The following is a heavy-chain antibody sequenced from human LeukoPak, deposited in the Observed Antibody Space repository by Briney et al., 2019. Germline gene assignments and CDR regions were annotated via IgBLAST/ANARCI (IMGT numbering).Heavy chain of an antibody. CDR1: GYTFTGYY. Sequence: ASVKLSCKASGYTFTGYYMHWVRQAPGQGLEWMGWINPNSGGTNYAQKFQGMVTMTRDTSISTAYMELSRLRSDDTAVYYCARDMGDYDSSGYYGFDYWGQGTLVTVSS. CDR2: INPNSGGT. J-gene: IGHJ4*02. D-gene: IGHD3-22*01. V-gene: IGHV1-2*02. CDR3: ARDMGDYDSSGYYGFDY.